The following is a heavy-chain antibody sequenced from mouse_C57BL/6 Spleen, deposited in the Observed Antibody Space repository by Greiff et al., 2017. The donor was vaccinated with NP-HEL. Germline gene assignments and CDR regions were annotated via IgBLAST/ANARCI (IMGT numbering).Heavy chain of an antibody. Sequence: VQLKESGAELVKPGASVKLSCTASGFNITDYYMHWVPQRTEQGLEWIGRIDPEDGETKYAPKFQGKATITADTSSNTAYLQLSSLTSEDTAVYYCALYYYGSSHLFAYWGQGTLVTVSA. CDR1: GFNITDYY. V-gene: IGHV14-2*01. CDR3: ALYYYGSSHLFAY. D-gene: IGHD1-1*01. J-gene: IGHJ3*01. CDR2: IDPEDGET.